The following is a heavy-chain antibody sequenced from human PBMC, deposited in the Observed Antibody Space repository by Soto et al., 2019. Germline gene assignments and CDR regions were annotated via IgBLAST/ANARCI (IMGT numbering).Heavy chain of an antibody. CDR1: GYTFTSYD. J-gene: IGHJ6*02. V-gene: IGHV1-8*01. CDR2: MTPNSGNT. CDR3: ARELAGYYYYGMDV. D-gene: IGHD1-7*01. Sequence: QVQLVQSGAEVKKPGASVKVSCKASGYTFTSYDINWVRQATGQGLEWMGWMTPNSGNTGYAQKFQGRVTMTRNTSISTAYMELSSLRSEDTAVYYCARELAGYYYYGMDVWGQGTTVTVSS.